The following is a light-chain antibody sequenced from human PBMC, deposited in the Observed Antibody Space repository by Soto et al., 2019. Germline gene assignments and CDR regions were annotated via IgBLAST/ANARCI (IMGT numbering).Light chain of an antibody. V-gene: IGLV2-14*01. J-gene: IGLJ1*01. Sequence: QSALTQPASVSGPPGQSITISCTGTSSDVGGYNYVSWYQQHPGKAPKLMIYEVSNRPSGVSNRFSGPKSGNTASLTISGLQAEDEADYYCSSYTSSSTPYVFGTGTKLTVL. CDR1: SSDVGGYNY. CDR2: EVS. CDR3: SSYTSSSTPYV.